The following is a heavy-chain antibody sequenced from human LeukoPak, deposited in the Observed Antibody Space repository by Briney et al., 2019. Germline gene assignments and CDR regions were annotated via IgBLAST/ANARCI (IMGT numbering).Heavy chain of an antibody. CDR1: GFTFRSYA. CDR2: ISGSGFST. J-gene: IGHJ4*02. CDR3: AKGRAGDYYDSSGYSPIFDY. D-gene: IGHD3-22*01. V-gene: IGHV3-23*01. Sequence: HPGGSLRLSCAASGFTFRSYAMSWVRQAPGKGLEWVSAISGSGFSTYYADSVKGRFTISRDNSKNTLYLQMNSLRVEDTAVYYCAKGRAGDYYDSSGYSPIFDYWGQGTLVTVSS.